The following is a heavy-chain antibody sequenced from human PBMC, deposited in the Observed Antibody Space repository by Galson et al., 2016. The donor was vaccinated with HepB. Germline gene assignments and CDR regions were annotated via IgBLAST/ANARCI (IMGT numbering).Heavy chain of an antibody. CDR2: INAYNGNT. CDR3: ARVLGGYDFYP. J-gene: IGHJ5*02. Sequence: SVKVSCKASSFTFTAYGISWVRQAPGQGLEWMGWINAYNGNTNYAQSFQGRVTMTTDTSTGTAYMELWNLRSDDTALYYCARVLGGYDFYPWGQGTLVTVSS. D-gene: IGHD5-12*01. V-gene: IGHV1-18*01. CDR1: SFTFTAYG.